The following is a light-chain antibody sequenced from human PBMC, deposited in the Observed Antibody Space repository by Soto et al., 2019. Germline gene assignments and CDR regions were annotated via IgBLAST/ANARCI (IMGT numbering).Light chain of an antibody. Sequence: QSVLTQPRSVSGSPGQSVTISCTGTSSDVGGYNYVSWYQQHPGKAPKLMIFDVSKRPSGVPDRFSGSKSGNTASLTISGLQTDDEADYYCCSYAGRYTLDVVFGGGTQLTVL. J-gene: IGLJ2*01. CDR3: CSYAGRYTLDVV. CDR2: DVS. V-gene: IGLV2-11*01. CDR1: SSDVGGYNY.